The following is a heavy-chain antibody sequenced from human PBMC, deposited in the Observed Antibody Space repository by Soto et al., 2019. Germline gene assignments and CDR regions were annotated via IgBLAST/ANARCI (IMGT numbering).Heavy chain of an antibody. D-gene: IGHD2-2*01. CDR3: ARGREYQLHFDY. CDR2: MGSSGSTI. V-gene: IGHV3-11*01. Sequence: QVQLVESGGGLVKPGGSLRLSCAASGFTFSDYYMSWIRQAPGKGLEWVSYMGSSGSTIYYADSVKGRFTSSRDNAKNSLYLQINRLRAEDTAVYYCARGREYQLHFDYWGQGPLVTVSS. CDR1: GFTFSDYY. J-gene: IGHJ4*02.